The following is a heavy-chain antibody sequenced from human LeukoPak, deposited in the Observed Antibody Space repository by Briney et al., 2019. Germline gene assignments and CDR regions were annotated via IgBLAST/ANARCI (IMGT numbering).Heavy chain of an antibody. J-gene: IGHJ4*02. CDR1: GFTFSSYG. CDR2: IRYDGSNK. Sequence: GGSLRLSCAASGFTFSSYGMHWVRQAPGKGLEWVAFIRYDGSNKYYADSMEGRCTISRDNSKNKMYLQMNSLRAEDTAVYYCAKDVNYYDSSGYPRTMAYWGQGTLVTVSS. D-gene: IGHD3-22*01. V-gene: IGHV3-30*02. CDR3: AKDVNYYDSSGYPRTMAY.